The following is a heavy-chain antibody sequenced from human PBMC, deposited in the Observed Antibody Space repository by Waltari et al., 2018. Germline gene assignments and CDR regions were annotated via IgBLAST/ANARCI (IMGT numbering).Heavy chain of an antibody. D-gene: IGHD6-19*01. CDR3: ARHLYSNGWYYAFDI. CDR2: IYSGGST. CDR1: GFTVSSNS. Sequence: EVQLVESGGGLIQPGGSLRLSCAASGFTVSSNSMSWVRKAPGKGLEWVSVIYSGGSTYYADSVKGRFTISRDNSKNTLYLQMNSLRAEDTAVYYCARHLYSNGWYYAFDIWGQGTMVTVSS. J-gene: IGHJ3*02. V-gene: IGHV3-53*01.